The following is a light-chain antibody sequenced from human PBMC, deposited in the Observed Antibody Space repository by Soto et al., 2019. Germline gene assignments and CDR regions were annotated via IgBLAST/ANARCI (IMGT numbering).Light chain of an antibody. CDR3: QQRSTWPLT. J-gene: IGKJ4*01. CDR1: QDISTY. V-gene: IGKV3-11*01. Sequence: IVLTKSPASPSVSPGERATLSFRASQDISTYLARYQQKPGQAPRLIIYDTFNSVTGVPDTIPGSGSGTVFTLTVSNVAPDDSAIYYCQQRSTWPLTFRRGAKVDIK. CDR2: DTF.